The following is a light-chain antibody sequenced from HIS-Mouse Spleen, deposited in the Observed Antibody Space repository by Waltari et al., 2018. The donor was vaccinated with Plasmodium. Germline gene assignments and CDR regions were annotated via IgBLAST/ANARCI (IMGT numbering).Light chain of an antibody. V-gene: IGLV3-1*01. CDR2: QDS. CDR1: KLGDKY. Sequence: SYARTQPPSVSVSAGQTASITRSGDKLGDKYACWYQQKPGQSPVLVIYQDSTQPSGIPGRFSGSNSGNTATLTISGTQAMDEADYYCQAWDSSTAWVFGGGTKLTVL. CDR3: QAWDSSTAWV. J-gene: IGLJ2*01.